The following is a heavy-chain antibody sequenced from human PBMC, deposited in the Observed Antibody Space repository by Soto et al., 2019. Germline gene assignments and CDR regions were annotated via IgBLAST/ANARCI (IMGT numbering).Heavy chain of an antibody. CDR2: IKPDGGEK. D-gene: IGHD4-17*01. V-gene: IGHV3-7*02. J-gene: IGHJ4*02. Sequence: PGGSLSLSCATSRFPFSTYWMSWINQATRKGLELVANIKPDGGEKWYVDSVRGRFTISRDNSKNTLYIQMGSLSAEDLAVYYCARGPSTVATWLDYWGQGT. CDR1: RFPFSTYW. CDR3: ARGPSTVATWLDY.